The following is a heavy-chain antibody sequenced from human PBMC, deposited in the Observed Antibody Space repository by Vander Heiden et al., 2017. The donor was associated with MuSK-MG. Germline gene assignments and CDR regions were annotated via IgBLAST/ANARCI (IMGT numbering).Heavy chain of an antibody. CDR2: INYSGST. J-gene: IGHJ4*02. Sequence: QLQLQESGPGLVKPSETLSLTCTVSGDSISTSIYYWGWIRQPPGKGLEWIGTINYSGSTYYNPALKSRVTISVDTSKNQLSLSMPSVTAADTAVYYCARSDYGEYYYFDYWGQGTLVTVSS. D-gene: IGHD4-17*01. CDR3: ARSDYGEYYYFDY. V-gene: IGHV4-39*01. CDR1: GDSISTSIYY.